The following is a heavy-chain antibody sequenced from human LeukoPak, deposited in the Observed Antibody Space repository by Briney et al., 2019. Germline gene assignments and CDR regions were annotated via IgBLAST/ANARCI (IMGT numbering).Heavy chain of an antibody. V-gene: IGHV4-59*01. D-gene: IGHD2-21*02. CDR1: GGSISSYY. CDR2: IYYSGST. J-gene: IGHJ6*03. CDR3: ARMGVTQPLYYYYMDV. Sequence: PSETLSLTCTVSGGSISSYYWSWIRQPPGKGLGWIGYIYYSGSTNYNPSLKSRVTISVDTSKNQFSLKLSSVTAADTAVYYCARMGVTQPLYYYYMDVWGKGTTVTISS.